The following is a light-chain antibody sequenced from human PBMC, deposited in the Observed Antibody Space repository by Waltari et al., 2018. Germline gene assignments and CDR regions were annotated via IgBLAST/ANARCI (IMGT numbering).Light chain of an antibody. J-gene: IGLJ2*01. CDR2: RNN. CDR3: AAWDDTLSGVV. CDR1: SSNIGRPH. V-gene: IGLV1-47*01. Sequence: QSVLTQSPSASAAPGQRVTISCSGSSSNIGRPHVYWYQHVPGTAPKLLSYRNNQRPSGVPDRFSGSKSGTSASLAVSGLRSEDEADYYCAAWDDTLSGVVFGGGTKLTVL.